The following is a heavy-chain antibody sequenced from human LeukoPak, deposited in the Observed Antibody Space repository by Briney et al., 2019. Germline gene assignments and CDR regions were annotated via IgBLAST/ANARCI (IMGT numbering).Heavy chain of an antibody. CDR2: IYTSGST. D-gene: IGHD5-12*01. V-gene: IGHV4-4*07. CDR3: ARDGYSGYDLVVVTASNWFDP. Sequence: PSETLSLTCTVSGGSISSYYWSWIRQPAGKGLEWIGRIYTSGSTNYNPSLKSRVTMSVDTSKSQFSLKLSSVTAADTAVYYCARDGYSGYDLVVVTASNWFDPWGQGTLVTASS. J-gene: IGHJ5*02. CDR1: GGSISSYY.